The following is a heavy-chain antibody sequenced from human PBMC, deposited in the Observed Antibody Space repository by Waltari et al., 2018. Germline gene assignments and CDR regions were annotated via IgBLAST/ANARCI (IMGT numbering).Heavy chain of an antibody. CDR1: GHTLTELS. D-gene: IGHD3-10*01. V-gene: IGHV1-24*01. Sequence: QVNLVQSGAEVKKPGASVKVSCKVSGHTLTELSIHWVRQPPGKGFEWVGGLPSDDVETLYAQHFQGRVTLTEDPSPDPAYMALTGLLSEDTAVYYCARDLGGSGSYYMDYYYGMDVWGQGTTVTVSS. J-gene: IGHJ6*02. CDR2: LPSDDVET. CDR3: ARDLGGSGSYYMDYYYGMDV.